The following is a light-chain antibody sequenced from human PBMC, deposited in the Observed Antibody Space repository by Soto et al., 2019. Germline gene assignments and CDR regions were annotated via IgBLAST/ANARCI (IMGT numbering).Light chain of an antibody. V-gene: IGKV3-20*01. CDR3: QQYGTPTRT. CDR1: QSVSSSY. J-gene: IGKJ1*01. Sequence: EIVLTQSPGTLSLSPGERATLSCRASQSVSSSYLAWYQHKPGQAPRLLIYGASSRATGIPDRFSGSGSGTDLTLTIRRLEPEDFAVYYCQQYGTPTRTFGQGTKVEIK. CDR2: GAS.